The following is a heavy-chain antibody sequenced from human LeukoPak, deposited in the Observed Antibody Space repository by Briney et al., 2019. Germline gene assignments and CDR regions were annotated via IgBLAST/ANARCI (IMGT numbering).Heavy chain of an antibody. CDR3: ARNYDILTGYPGPIDY. CDR2: INSDGSST. CDR1: GFTFSSYW. J-gene: IGHJ4*02. V-gene: IGHV3-74*01. D-gene: IGHD3-9*01. Sequence: GGSLRLSCAASGFTFSSYWMHWVRQAPGKGLVWVSRINSDGSSTSYADSVKGRFTISRDNAKNSLYLQMNSLRAEDTAVYYCARNYDILTGYPGPIDYWGQGTLVTVSS.